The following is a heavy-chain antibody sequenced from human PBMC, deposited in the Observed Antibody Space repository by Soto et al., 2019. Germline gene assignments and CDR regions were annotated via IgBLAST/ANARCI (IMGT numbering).Heavy chain of an antibody. CDR1: LLTFSDYG. J-gene: IGHJ4*02. CDR2: TGSSGGST. V-gene: IGHV3-23*01. D-gene: IGHD4-4*01. Sequence: LSLSCXPSLLTFSDYGISWVGQSPGKGLEWVSLTGSSGGSTFYADSVKGRFTIASDDSRNTLYLQMKRLRAEDTAVYYCANRNIDNYFEYWGQRTLVNVS. CDR3: ANRNIDNYFEY.